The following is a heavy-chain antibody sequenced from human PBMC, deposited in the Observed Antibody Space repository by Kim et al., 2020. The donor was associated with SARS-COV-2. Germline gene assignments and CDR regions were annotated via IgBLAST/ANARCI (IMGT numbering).Heavy chain of an antibody. Sequence: PTHTSRVTISVDTTKNQFSLKLSSVTAADTAVYCCARQAREVPVRVNWFDPWGQGTLVTVSS. CDR3: ARQAREVPVRVNWFDP. D-gene: IGHD6-6*01. J-gene: IGHJ5*02. V-gene: IGHV4-39*01.